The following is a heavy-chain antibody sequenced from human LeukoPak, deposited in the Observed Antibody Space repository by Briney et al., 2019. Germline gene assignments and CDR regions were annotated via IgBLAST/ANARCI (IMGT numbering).Heavy chain of an antibody. CDR1: GFTFSDYY. V-gene: IGHV3-11*01. D-gene: IGHD3-22*01. CDR3: ARYYYDSSGYYYFDY. CDR2: ISNSDNTI. Sequence: GGSLRLSCAASGFTFSDYYMSWIRQAPGKGLEWVSYISNSDNTIYYAASVKGRFTISRDNAKNSLYLQMNSLRTEDTAVYSCARYYYDSSGYYYFDYWGQGTLVTVSS. J-gene: IGHJ4*02.